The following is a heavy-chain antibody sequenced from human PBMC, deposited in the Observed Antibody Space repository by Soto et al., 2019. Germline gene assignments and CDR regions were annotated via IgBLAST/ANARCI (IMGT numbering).Heavy chain of an antibody. CDR1: SGSISNDDYF. CDR2: IYFSGST. J-gene: IGHJ5*01. Sequence: SDTLSLTCTVSSGSISNDDYFWSWIRQPPGKGLEWIGHIYFSGSTYYNPSLKSRVTISVDTSKNQFPLNVTSVTAADTAVYFCARDGTYCGGDCFSAVDSWGQGTLVTVSS. CDR3: ARDGTYCGGDCFSAVDS. V-gene: IGHV4-30-4*02. D-gene: IGHD2-21*02.